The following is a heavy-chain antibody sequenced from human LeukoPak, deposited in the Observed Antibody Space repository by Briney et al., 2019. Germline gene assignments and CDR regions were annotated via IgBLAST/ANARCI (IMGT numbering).Heavy chain of an antibody. CDR3: ARAFYGSGNYRRVLDY. V-gene: IGHV3-74*01. Sequence: PGGSLRLSCAASGFTFSSYWMHWVRQAPGKGLVWVSRINSDGSSTNYADSEKGRFTISRDNAKNTLYLQMNSLRAEDTAVYYCARAFYGSGNYRRVLDYWGQGTLVTVSS. D-gene: IGHD3-10*01. J-gene: IGHJ4*02. CDR1: GFTFSSYW. CDR2: INSDGSST.